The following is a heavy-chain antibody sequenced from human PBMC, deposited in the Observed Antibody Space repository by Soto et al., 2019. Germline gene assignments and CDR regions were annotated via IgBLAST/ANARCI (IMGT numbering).Heavy chain of an antibody. Sequence: GPSMKGSCKAFGYTLTSYDIKWGRQGTGQGLEWMGWMHPNSGNTGYAQKFQGRVTMTRNTSISTAYMELSSLRSEDTAVYYCASRAAAGIGYYGMDVWGQGTTVTVS. V-gene: IGHV1-8*01. CDR2: MHPNSGNT. CDR1: GYTLTSYD. D-gene: IGHD6-13*01. J-gene: IGHJ6*02. CDR3: ASRAAAGIGYYGMDV.